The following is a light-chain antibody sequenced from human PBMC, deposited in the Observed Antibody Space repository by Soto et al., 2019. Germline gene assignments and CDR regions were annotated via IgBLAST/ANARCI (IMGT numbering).Light chain of an antibody. J-gene: IGKJ2*01. V-gene: IGKV3-15*01. CDR2: GAS. CDR1: QSVSSN. Sequence: EIVMTQSPATLSVSPGERATLSCRASQSVSSNLAWYQQKPGQAPRLLIYGASTRATGIPARFSGSGSGTEFTLNISSLQSEDFAVYYCQQYNNWPPYTFGQGTKLDIK. CDR3: QQYNNWPPYT.